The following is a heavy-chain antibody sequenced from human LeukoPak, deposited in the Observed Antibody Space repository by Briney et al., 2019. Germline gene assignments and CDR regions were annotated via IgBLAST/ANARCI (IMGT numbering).Heavy chain of an antibody. CDR2: ISDSGGTT. CDR1: GITLSNYG. D-gene: IGHD1-26*01. V-gene: IGHV3-23*01. Sequence: AGGSLRLSCVVSGITLSNYGMSWVRQAPGKGLEWVAGISDSGGTTNYADSVKGRFTVSRDNPKNTLYLQMNSLRAEDTAVYYCAARPRTSGSYYNGFDYWGQGTLVTVSS. CDR3: AARPRTSGSYYNGFDY. J-gene: IGHJ4*02.